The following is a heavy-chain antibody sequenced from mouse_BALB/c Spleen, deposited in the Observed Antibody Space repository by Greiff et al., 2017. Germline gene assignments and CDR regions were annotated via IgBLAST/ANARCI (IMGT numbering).Heavy chain of an antibody. D-gene: IGHD1-2*01. CDR3: ARHGPITTARGYFDV. CDR2: INSNGGST. V-gene: IGHV5-6-2*01. J-gene: IGHJ1*01. CDR1: GFTFSSYY. Sequence: EVQLVESGGGLVKLGGSLKLSCAASGFTFSSYYMSWVRQTPEKRLELVAAINSNGGSTYYPDTVKGRFTISRDNAKNTLYLQMSSLKSEDTALYYCARHGPITTARGYFDVWGAGTTVTVSS.